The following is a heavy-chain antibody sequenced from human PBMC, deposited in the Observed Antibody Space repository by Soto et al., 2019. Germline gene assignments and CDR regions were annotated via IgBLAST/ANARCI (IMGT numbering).Heavy chain of an antibody. Sequence: EVQLVETGGGLIQPGGSLRLSCAASGFTVSSNYMSWVRQAPGKGLEWVSVIFSGGSTYYADCVKGRFTISKDNSKNTLYLQMNSLRAEDTAVYYCARDRGVSPPNYYYYGMDVWGQGTTVTVSS. CDR2: IFSGGST. D-gene: IGHD3-10*01. CDR1: GFTVSSNY. J-gene: IGHJ6*02. V-gene: IGHV3-53*02. CDR3: ARDRGVSPPNYYYYGMDV.